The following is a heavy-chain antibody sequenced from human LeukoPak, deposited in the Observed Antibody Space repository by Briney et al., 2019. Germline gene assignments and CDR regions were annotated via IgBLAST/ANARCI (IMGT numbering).Heavy chain of an antibody. CDR2: IKSKTDGGTT. J-gene: IGHJ4*02. CDR1: GFTFSNAW. V-gene: IGHV3-15*01. Sequence: GGSLRLSCAASGFTFSNAWMSWVRQAPGKGLEWVGRIKSKTDGGTTDYAAPVKGRFTISRDDSKNTLYLQMNSLKTEDTAVYYCTTQHYDTLTGYPYYFDYWGQGTLVTVSS. CDR3: TTQHYDTLTGYPYYFDY. D-gene: IGHD3-9*01.